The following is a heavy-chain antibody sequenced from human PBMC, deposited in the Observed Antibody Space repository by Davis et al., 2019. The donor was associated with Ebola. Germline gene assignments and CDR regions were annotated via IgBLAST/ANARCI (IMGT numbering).Heavy chain of an antibody. CDR1: GFTSSSYG. J-gene: IGHJ4*02. Sequence: GGSLRLSCAASGFTSSSYGMHWVRQAPGKGLEWVAVIWYDGSNKYYADSVKGRFTISRDNSKNTLSLHMNSLRAEDTAVYYCAKSPTRLGSYYFDSWGQGTLVTVSS. V-gene: IGHV3-33*06. CDR3: AKSPTRLGSYYFDS. D-gene: IGHD1-26*01. CDR2: IWYDGSNK.